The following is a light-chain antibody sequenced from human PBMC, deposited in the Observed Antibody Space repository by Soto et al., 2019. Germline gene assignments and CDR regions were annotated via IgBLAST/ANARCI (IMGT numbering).Light chain of an antibody. CDR3: LLYYGGTWV. CDR2: STS. J-gene: IGLJ3*02. Sequence: QAVVTQEPSLTVSPGGTVILTCASSTGAVTSGYYPNWFQQKPGQAPRALIYSTSNTHSWTPARFSGSLLGGKAALTLSGVQPEDEAEYYCLLYYGGTWVFGGGTQLTVL. CDR1: TGAVTSGYY. V-gene: IGLV7-43*01.